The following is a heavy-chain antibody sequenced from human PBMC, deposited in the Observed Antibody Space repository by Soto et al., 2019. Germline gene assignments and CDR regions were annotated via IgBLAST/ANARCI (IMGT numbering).Heavy chain of an antibody. CDR1: GGSISSSSYY. CDR2: IYYSGST. J-gene: IGHJ6*02. CDR3: ARHRDTMNRRYYYGMDV. D-gene: IGHD3-22*01. Sequence: SETLSLTCTVSGGSISSSSYYWGWIRQPPGKGLEWIGSIYYSGSTYYNPSLKSRVTISVDTSKNQFSLKLSSVTAADTAVYYCARHRDTMNRRYYYGMDVWGQGTTVTVSS. V-gene: IGHV4-39*01.